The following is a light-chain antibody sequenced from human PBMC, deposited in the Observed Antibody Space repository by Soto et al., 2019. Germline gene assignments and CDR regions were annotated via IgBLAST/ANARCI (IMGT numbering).Light chain of an antibody. CDR2: AAS. V-gene: IGKV3-15*01. Sequence: EIVMTQSPATLSVSPGGRASLSCRASQNVRNNLAWYQHKPGQAPRLLIYAASTRATGVPARFSGSGSGTEFTLTISSLQSEDFTLYYCQQYNQWPRGTFGQGTKVEV. J-gene: IGKJ1*01. CDR1: QNVRNN. CDR3: QQYNQWPRGT.